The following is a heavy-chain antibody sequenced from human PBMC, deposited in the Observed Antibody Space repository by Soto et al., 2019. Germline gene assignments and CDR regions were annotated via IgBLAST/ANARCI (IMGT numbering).Heavy chain of an antibody. CDR1: GYTFTTSY. CDR2: INTSIDTT. D-gene: IGHD3-10*01. V-gene: IGHV1-46*01. Sequence: QVQLVQSGAEVKKPGASVKISCKASGYTFTTSYMHWVRQAPGQGLEWMGIINTSIDTTTYAQRFRGRVTMTRDTSTSTFYMELSGLRSEDTAIYYCARESPVSASGSSKYGTPLFHDYWGQGTLVTVSS. CDR3: ARESPVSASGSSKYGTPLFHDY. J-gene: IGHJ4*02.